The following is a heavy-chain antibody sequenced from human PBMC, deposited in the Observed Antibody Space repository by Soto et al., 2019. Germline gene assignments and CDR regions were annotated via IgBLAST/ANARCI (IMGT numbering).Heavy chain of an antibody. CDR3: ARGRYGDY. CDR1: GYDFTTYG. V-gene: IGHV1-18*01. D-gene: IGHD1-1*01. Sequence: QVHLVQSGAEVKKPGASVKVSCKGSGYDFTTYGITWVRQAPGQGLEWMAWISAHNGNTDYAQKLQGRVTVTRDTXXXXXXXXXXXXXXXDTXVYYXARGRYGDYWGQGALVTVSS. J-gene: IGHJ4*02. CDR2: ISAHNGNT.